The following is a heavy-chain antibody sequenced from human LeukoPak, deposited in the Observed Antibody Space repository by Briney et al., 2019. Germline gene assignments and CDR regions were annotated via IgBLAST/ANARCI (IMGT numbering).Heavy chain of an antibody. CDR1: GFTFSSYW. CDR3: ARGYTFTSDWFDP. J-gene: IGHJ5*02. D-gene: IGHD6-13*01. V-gene: IGHV3-74*01. CDR2: INSDGTTT. Sequence: GGSLRLSCAASGFTFSSYWMHWVRQVPGKGLVWVSRINSDGTTTVYEDSVKGRFTISRDNGKNTLYLQMNSLRGEDTAAYYCARGYTFTSDWFDPWGQGTLVTVSA.